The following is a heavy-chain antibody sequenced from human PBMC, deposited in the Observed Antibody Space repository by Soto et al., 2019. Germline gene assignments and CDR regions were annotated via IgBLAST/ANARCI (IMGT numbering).Heavy chain of an antibody. D-gene: IGHD3-16*01. CDR3: ARVSEGNYDYVWGSNNSDY. CDR2: IYYSGST. J-gene: IGHJ4*02. V-gene: IGHV4-30-4*01. CDR1: GGSISSGDYY. Sequence: SETLSLTCTVSGGSISSGDYYWSWIRQPPGKGLEWIGYIYYSGSTYYNPSLKSRVTISVDTSKNLFSLKLSSVTAADTAVYYCARVSEGNYDYVWGSNNSDYWGQGTLVTVPQ.